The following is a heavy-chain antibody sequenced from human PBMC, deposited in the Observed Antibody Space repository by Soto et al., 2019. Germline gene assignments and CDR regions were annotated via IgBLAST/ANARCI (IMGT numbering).Heavy chain of an antibody. Sequence: SETLSLTCTGSGGSISSYYWSWIRQPPGKGLEWIGYIYYSGSTNYNPSLKSRVTISVDTSKNQFSLKLSSVTAADTAVYYCARVSAARPFFNYYYYMDVWGKGTTVTVSS. D-gene: IGHD6-6*01. CDR2: IYYSGST. CDR1: GGSISSYY. CDR3: ARVSAARPFFNYYYYMDV. V-gene: IGHV4-59*01. J-gene: IGHJ6*03.